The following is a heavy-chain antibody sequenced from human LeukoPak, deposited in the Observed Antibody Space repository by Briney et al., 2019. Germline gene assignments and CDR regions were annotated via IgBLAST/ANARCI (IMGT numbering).Heavy chain of an antibody. CDR3: ARRPYYYYYMDV. D-gene: IGHD6-6*01. V-gene: IGHV4-38-2*01. Sequence: SETLSLTCAVSGYSISSDYYWGWIRLPPGKGLEWIGTIYHSGSAYYNPSLKSQVTLLVDTSNNQFSLRLSSVTATDTAVYYCARRPYYYYYMDVWGKGTTVTVSS. CDR2: IYHSGSA. J-gene: IGHJ6*03. CDR1: GYSISSDYY.